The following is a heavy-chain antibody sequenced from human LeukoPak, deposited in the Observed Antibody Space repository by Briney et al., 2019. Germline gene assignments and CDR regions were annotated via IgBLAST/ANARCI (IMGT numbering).Heavy chain of an antibody. V-gene: IGHV1-2*02. CDR2: ININNGDT. J-gene: IGHJ5*02. D-gene: IGHD2-8*02. CDR1: GYTFTAHY. CDR3: ARGTGSSWFDP. Sequence: ASVKVSCVASGYTFTAHYMHWVRQAPGQGLEWMGCININNGDTKKTQERQGRVTMTRDTSIGTAYLELSGLTSDDTAVFYCARGTGSSWFDPGAREPWSPSPQ.